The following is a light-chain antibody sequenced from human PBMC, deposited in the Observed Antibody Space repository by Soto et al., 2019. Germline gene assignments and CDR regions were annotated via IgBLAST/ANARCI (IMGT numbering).Light chain of an antibody. V-gene: IGKV3-11*01. CDR1: QTISNY. CDR2: DAS. CDR3: HHLKS. J-gene: IGKJ5*01. Sequence: EITLTQSPATLALSPGERATLSCRASQTISNYLAWYQHRPGQPPRLLIDDASNRATGIPARFGGSGSGTDFTLTISSLEPEDFAVYYCHHLKSFGQGTRLEMK.